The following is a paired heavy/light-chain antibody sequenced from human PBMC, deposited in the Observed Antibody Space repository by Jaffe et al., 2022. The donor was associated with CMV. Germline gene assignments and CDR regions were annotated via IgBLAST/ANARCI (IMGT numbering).Light chain of an antibody. CDR3: QQYGNLRPIT. CDR1: QDITTS. J-gene: IGKJ3*01. Sequence: DIQMTQSPSSLSASVGDRVTMTCQASQDITTSLNWYQQKPGEAPKLLIYDASNLERGVPSRFSGSGSGTDFTFTISGLQPEDFATYYCQQYGNLRPITFGPGTKVDIK. V-gene: IGKV1-33*01. CDR2: DAS.
Heavy chain of an antibody. CDR3: ARVRLRYDSVTGYYPCCFDY. D-gene: IGHD3-9*01. V-gene: IGHV1-18*01. CDR2: INAYNVNT. Sequence: QVHLTQSGAEVKKPGASVKISCKTSGYTFTSYGLSWVRQAPGQGLEWIGWINAYNVNTKYAPELQDRVTLTTDTSTDTGYMEIRSLRSDDTAVYFCARVRLRYDSVTGYYPCCFDYWGQGSQVIVSS. J-gene: IGHJ4*02. CDR1: GYTFTSYG.